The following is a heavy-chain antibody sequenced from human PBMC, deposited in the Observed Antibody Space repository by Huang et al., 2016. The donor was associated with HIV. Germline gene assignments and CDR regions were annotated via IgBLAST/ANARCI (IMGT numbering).Heavy chain of an antibody. Sequence: EVQLVDSGGGLVKPGGSLRLSCAASGFSLDCFNMFWFRQTPAKGRRWGASISPRRSFIEYADSVKGRFSISRDNAKNSLYLQMNSLRGEDTAVYYCVKDRGQQLSPFDSWGQGTLVTVSS. V-gene: IGHV3-21*01. CDR1: GFSLDCFN. CDR2: ISPRRSFI. CDR3: VKDRGQQLSPFDS. J-gene: IGHJ4*02. D-gene: IGHD6-13*01.